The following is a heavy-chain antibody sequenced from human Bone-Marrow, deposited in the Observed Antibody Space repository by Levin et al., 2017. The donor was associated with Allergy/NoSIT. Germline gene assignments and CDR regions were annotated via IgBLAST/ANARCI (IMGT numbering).Heavy chain of an antibody. Sequence: GGSLRLSCAASGFTFSSYAMHWVRQAPGKGLEWVAVISYDGSNKYYADSVKGRFTISRDNSKNTLYLQMNSLRAEDTAVYYCARDRGYCISTSCYGYYFDYWGQGTLVTVSS. V-gene: IGHV3-30-3*01. CDR2: ISYDGSNK. J-gene: IGHJ4*02. CDR3: ARDRGYCISTSCYGYYFDY. D-gene: IGHD2-2*01. CDR1: GFTFSSYA.